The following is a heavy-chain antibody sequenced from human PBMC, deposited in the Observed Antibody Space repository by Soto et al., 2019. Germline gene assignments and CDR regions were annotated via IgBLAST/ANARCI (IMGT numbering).Heavy chain of an antibody. CDR2: ISLYSDGT. CDR1: GYTFSNYG. Sequence: ASVKVSCKTSGYTFSNYGITWVRQAPGQPLEWLGWISLYSDGTNYAQKFQGRVSMTTDTSTTTAYMELRSLRSEDTAVYYCARTASYYDSSGYYYDWFDPWGQGTLVTVSS. CDR3: ARTASYYDSSGYYYDWFDP. V-gene: IGHV1-18*01. D-gene: IGHD3-22*01. J-gene: IGHJ5*02.